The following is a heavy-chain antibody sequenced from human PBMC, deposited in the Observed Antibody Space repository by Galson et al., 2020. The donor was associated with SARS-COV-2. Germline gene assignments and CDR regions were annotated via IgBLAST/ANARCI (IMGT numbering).Heavy chain of an antibody. V-gene: IGHV3-15*01. CDR1: GFTFTYAW. Sequence: GGSLRLSCAASGFTFTYAWMGWVRQAPGKGLEWVGRIRSKTDGGTTDYAAPVKGKFTISRDDSKNTLLLQMNSLKTEDTAVYYCTTDTTLGAFDVWGQGTLVTVSS. J-gene: IGHJ3*01. CDR3: TTDTTLGAFDV. CDR2: IRSKTDGGTT. D-gene: IGHD1-1*01.